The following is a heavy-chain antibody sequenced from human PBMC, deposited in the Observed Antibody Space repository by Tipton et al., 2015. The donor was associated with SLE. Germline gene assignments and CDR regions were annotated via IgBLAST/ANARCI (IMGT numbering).Heavy chain of an antibody. J-gene: IGHJ2*01. V-gene: IGHV4-39*06. Sequence: TLSLTCTVSGGSISSSSYYWGWIRQPPGKGREWIGSIYYSGSPYYNPPLKSPVTISVDTSKNQFPLKLRSVTAPDPAVYYCARERRWLQQKKNFDLWGRGTLVTVSS. CDR1: GGSISSSSYY. CDR3: ARERRWLQQKKNFDL. CDR2: IYYSGSP. D-gene: IGHD5-24*01.